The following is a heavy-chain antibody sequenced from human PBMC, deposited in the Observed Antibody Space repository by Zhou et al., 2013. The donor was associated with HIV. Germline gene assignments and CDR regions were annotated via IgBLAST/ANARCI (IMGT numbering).Heavy chain of an antibody. D-gene: IGHD2-2*01. CDR1: GGTFSSYG. V-gene: IGHV1-69*04. CDR3: ARGGYCSSTSCYDYWYFDL. J-gene: IGHJ2*01. CDR2: IIPILGIT. Sequence: QVQLVQSGAEVKKPGSSVKVSCKASGGTFSSYGISWVRQAPGQGLEWMGRIIPILGITNYAQKFQGRVTITTDESTSTAYMELSSLRSEDTAVYYCARGGYCSSTSCYDYWYFDLWGRGTLVTVSS.